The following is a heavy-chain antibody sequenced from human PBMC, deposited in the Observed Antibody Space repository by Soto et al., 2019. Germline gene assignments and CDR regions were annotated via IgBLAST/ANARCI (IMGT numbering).Heavy chain of an antibody. CDR1: GGSFSGYQ. Sequence: QVQLQQWRAGLLKPSETLSLTCAVYGGSFSGYQWSWIRQTPGKGLEWIGEINDSGNINYNPSLKSRVTILLDTPKKQISLKLSSVTAADSAVYYCARGLILWFGELSRRGGYYYDMDVWGKGTTVTVSS. CDR3: ARGLILWFGELSRRGGYYYDMDV. J-gene: IGHJ6*03. V-gene: IGHV4-34*01. CDR2: INDSGNI. D-gene: IGHD3-10*01.